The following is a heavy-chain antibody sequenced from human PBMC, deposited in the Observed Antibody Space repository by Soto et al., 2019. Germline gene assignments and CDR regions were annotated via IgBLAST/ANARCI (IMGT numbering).Heavy chain of an antibody. CDR3: ARTFDTITYYFDY. CDR1: EFTFSSYA. Sequence: SLRLSCAASEFTFSSYAMHWIRQAPGKGLEWLAVISFDGNIIHYADSVRGRFIISRDNSKNTLYLQMNSLRGDDTAVYYCARTFDTITYYFDYWGLGTLVTVSS. CDR2: ISFDGNII. J-gene: IGHJ4*02. D-gene: IGHD3-9*01. V-gene: IGHV3-30-3*01.